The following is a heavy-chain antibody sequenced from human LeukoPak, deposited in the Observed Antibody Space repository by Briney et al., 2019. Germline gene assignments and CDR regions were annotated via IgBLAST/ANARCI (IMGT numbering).Heavy chain of an antibody. CDR1: GGSFSGYS. CDR3: ARGVDYYGV. D-gene: IGHD3-10*01. CDR2: INHSGGT. J-gene: IGHJ4*02. V-gene: IGHV4-34*01. Sequence: SETLSLTCAVYGGSFSGYSWNWIRQPPVKGLEWIGEINHSGGTNYNPSLKSRVTISVDTSKKQFSLKLSSVTAAGTAVYYCARGVDYYGVWGQGTLVTVSS.